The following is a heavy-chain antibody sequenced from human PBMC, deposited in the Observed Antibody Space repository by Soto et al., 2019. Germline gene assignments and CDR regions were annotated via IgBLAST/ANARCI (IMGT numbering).Heavy chain of an antibody. D-gene: IGHD3-10*01. CDR2: INPNSGGT. V-gene: IGHV1-2*04. CDR1: GYTFTGYY. Sequence: GASVKVSCKASGYTFTGYYMHWVREAPGQGLEWMGWINPNSGGTNYAQKFQGWVTMTRDTSISTAYMELSRLRSDDTAVYYCARAMHGSGSSNPDYWGQGTLVTVSS. J-gene: IGHJ4*02. CDR3: ARAMHGSGSSNPDY.